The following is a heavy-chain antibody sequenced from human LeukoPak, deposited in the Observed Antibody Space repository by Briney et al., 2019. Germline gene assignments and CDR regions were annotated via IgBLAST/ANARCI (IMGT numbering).Heavy chain of an antibody. CDR2: IYYSGST. D-gene: IGHD3-22*01. CDR3: ARGIRVGMNRGYYDSSGYLTFDY. CDR1: GGSISSGGYY. V-gene: IGHV4-31*03. J-gene: IGHJ4*02. Sequence: PSETLSLTCTVSGGSISSGGYYWSWIRQHPGKGLEWIGYIYYSGSTYYNPSLKSRVTISVDTSKNQFSLKPSSVTAADTAVYYCARGIRVGMNRGYYDSSGYLTFDYWGQGTLVTVSS.